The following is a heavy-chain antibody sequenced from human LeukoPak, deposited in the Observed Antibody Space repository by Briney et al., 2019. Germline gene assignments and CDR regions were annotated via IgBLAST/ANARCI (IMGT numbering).Heavy chain of an antibody. CDR2: INSDGRST. CDR3: ARGSGDSSGWTSYLGAWFDY. V-gene: IGHV3-74*01. D-gene: IGHD6-19*01. CDR1: GFTFSSFW. J-gene: IGHJ4*03. Sequence: GGSLRLSCAASGFTFSSFWMHWVRQAPGKGLVWVSRINSDGRSTNYADSVKGRFTISRDNAKNTLYLQMNSLRAEDTAVYYCARGSGDSSGWTSYLGAWFDYWGQGTTVTVSS.